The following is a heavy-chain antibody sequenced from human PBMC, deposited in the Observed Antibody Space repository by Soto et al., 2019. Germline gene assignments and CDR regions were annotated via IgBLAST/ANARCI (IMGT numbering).Heavy chain of an antibody. V-gene: IGHV3-66*04. D-gene: IGHD2-15*01. CDR1: GFTVSSNY. Sequence: EVQLVESGGGLVQPGGSLRLSCAASGFTVSSNYMSWVRQAPGKGLEWVSVIYSGGSTYYADSVKGRFTISRDNSKNTLYLQMNSPRAADTAGYDCARLLPDAVDLWGQGTMVTVSS. CDR2: IYSGGST. CDR3: ARLLPDAVDL. J-gene: IGHJ3*01.